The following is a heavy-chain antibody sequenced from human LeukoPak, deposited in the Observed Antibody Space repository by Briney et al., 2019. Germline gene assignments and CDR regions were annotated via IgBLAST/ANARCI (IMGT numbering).Heavy chain of an antibody. CDR1: GFTFSNYA. Sequence: GGSLRLSCAASGFTFSNYAMHWVRQAPGKGLEWVAVISYDESDKYYADSLKGRFTISRDNSKNTLYLQMNSLRAEDTALYYCAREKGRGVISPYFDYWGQGTLVTVSS. CDR2: ISYDESDK. J-gene: IGHJ4*02. CDR3: AREKGRGVISPYFDY. D-gene: IGHD3-10*01. V-gene: IGHV3-30*04.